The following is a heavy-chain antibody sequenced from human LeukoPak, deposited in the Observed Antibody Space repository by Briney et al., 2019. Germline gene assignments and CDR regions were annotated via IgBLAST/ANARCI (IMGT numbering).Heavy chain of an antibody. CDR2: ISSSSSTI. D-gene: IGHD4-17*01. Sequence: PGGSLRLSCAASGFTFSSYAMSWVRQAPGKGLEWVSYISSSSSTIYYADSVKGRFTISRDNAKNSLYVQMNSLRAEDTAVYYCASGNDYGDHRIDYWGQGTLVTVSS. V-gene: IGHV3-48*01. CDR1: GFTFSSYA. J-gene: IGHJ4*02. CDR3: ASGNDYGDHRIDY.